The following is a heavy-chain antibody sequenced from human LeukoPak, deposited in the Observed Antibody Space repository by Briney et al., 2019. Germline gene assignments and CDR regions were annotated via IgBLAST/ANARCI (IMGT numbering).Heavy chain of an antibody. Sequence: ETLSLTCAVYGGSFSGYYWSWVRQAPGKGLEWVSAISGSGGSTYYADSVKGRFTISRDNSKNTLYLQMNSLRDEDTAVYYCAKSAIVGATYRGNYWGQGTLVTVSS. V-gene: IGHV3-23*01. CDR1: GGSFSGYY. CDR3: AKSAIVGATYRGNY. CDR2: ISGSGGST. D-gene: IGHD1-26*01. J-gene: IGHJ4*02.